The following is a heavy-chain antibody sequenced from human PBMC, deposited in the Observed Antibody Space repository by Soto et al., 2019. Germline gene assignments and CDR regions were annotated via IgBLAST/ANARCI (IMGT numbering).Heavy chain of an antibody. D-gene: IGHD2-21*02. CDR3: ARGLREAVVRVVTPFSYSHAMDV. V-gene: IGHV4-34*02. CDR1: GGPFSGYY. Sequence: QVQLQQWGAGLLKPSETLSVTCAVYGGPFSGYYWSWIRQPPGKGLEWIGEINHSGSTNYNPSLRSRVTILGDTSKNQFSLKLTSVTAADTAMYYCARGLREAVVRVVTPFSYSHAMDVWGQGTTVTVSS. J-gene: IGHJ6*02. CDR2: INHSGST.